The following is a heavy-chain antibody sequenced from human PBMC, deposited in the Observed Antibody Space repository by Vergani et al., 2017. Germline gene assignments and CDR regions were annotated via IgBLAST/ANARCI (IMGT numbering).Heavy chain of an antibody. D-gene: IGHD6-19*01. V-gene: IGHV3-33*06. CDR1: GFTFSSYG. J-gene: IGHJ6*02. CDR3: AKDQGQWLGRRLETYYYYGMDV. CDR2: IWYDGSNK. Sequence: QVQLVESGGGVVQPGRSLRLSCAASGFTFSSYGMHWVRQAPGKGLEWVAVIWYDGSNKYYADYVKGRFTISRDNSKNTLYLQRNSLRAEDTAVYYCAKDQGQWLGRRLETYYYYGMDVWGQGTTVTVSS.